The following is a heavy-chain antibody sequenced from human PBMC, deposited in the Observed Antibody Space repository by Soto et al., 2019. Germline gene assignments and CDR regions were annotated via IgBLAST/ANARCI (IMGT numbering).Heavy chain of an antibody. CDR2: IYTSGSG. CDR3: ARDLFSATMVRGVIMDLYYYYGMDV. Sequence: PAGTLCLTCPVAGGSISCDYWSWIRQPAGKGLEGIGLIYTSGSGNDDPSLKSGVATSGDTCKNQFSLKLSSVTAAETAVYYCARDLFSATMVRGVIMDLYYYYGMDVWGQGNTVT. D-gene: IGHD3-10*01. J-gene: IGHJ6*02. CDR1: GGSISCDY. V-gene: IGHV4-4*07.